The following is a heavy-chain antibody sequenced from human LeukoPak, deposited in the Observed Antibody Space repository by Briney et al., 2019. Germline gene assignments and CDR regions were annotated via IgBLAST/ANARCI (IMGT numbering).Heavy chain of an antibody. CDR1: GGSISSSSYY. Sequence: SETLSLTCTVSGGSISSSSYYWGWIRQPPGKGLEWIGSIYYSGSTYYNPSLKSRVTISVDTSKNQFSLKLSSVTAADTAVYYCARDSPSRDGYRSPFDYWGQGTLVTVSS. J-gene: IGHJ4*02. V-gene: IGHV4-39*07. CDR2: IYYSGST. CDR3: ARDSPSRDGYRSPFDY. D-gene: IGHD5-24*01.